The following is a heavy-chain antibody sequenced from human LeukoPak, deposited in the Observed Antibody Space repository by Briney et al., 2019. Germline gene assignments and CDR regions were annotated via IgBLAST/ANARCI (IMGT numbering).Heavy chain of an antibody. J-gene: IGHJ4*02. D-gene: IGHD6-13*01. V-gene: IGHV3-48*01. CDR3: ARDLQQLGQHNFDY. CDR2: ISSSSSTI. CDR1: GFTFSSYS. Sequence: GGSLRLSCAASGFTFSSYSMNWVRQAPGKGLEWVSYISSSSSTIYYADSVKGRFTISRDNAKNSLYLQMNSLGAEDTAVYYCARDLQQLGQHNFDYWGQGTLVTVSS.